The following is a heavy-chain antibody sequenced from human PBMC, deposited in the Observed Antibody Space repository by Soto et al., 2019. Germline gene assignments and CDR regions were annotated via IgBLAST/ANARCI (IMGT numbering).Heavy chain of an antibody. J-gene: IGHJ4*02. CDR1: GFTVKSNY. D-gene: IGHD4-17*01. Sequence: DVQLVESGGGLVQPGGSLRLSCEASGFTVKSNYMNWVRQPPGKGLEWVSVIDSDGTTKYADSVKGRVTISRDNSKNTVFLQMSRLRAEDTAVYYCARDLAYGDYVDPVWGQGTLVTVSS. CDR3: ARDLAYGDYVDPV. CDR2: IDSDGTT. V-gene: IGHV3-66*01.